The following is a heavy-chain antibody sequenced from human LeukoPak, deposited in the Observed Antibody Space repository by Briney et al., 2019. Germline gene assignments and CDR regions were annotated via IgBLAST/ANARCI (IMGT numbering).Heavy chain of an antibody. J-gene: IGHJ6*03. D-gene: IGHD2-21*01. CDR1: GGSISSIVFY. CDR3: ARLKIASYYMYV. V-gene: IGHV4-39*01. CDR2: IYYSGST. Sequence: SETLSLTCAVSGGSISSIVFYWGWIRQPPGKGLEWIGSIYYSGSTYYNPSLKSRVTISVDTSKNQFSLKLSSVTAADTAVYYCARLKIASYYMYVWGKGTTVTVSS.